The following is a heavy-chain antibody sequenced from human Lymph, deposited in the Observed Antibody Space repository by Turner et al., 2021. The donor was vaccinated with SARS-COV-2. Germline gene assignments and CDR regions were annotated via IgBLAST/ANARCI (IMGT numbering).Heavy chain of an antibody. D-gene: IGHD3-3*01. CDR3: ARREWGGSLGHIDY. CDR2: SYPGDSDT. Sequence: EVQLVKSGAEVKQPGEYLKISCKVSGYSFTNYWIGWVRQMPGKGLEWMWISYPGDSDTRYSPSFQGQVTISADKSISTVYLQWSSLKASDTAMYYCARREWGGSLGHIDYWGQGTLVTVSS. V-gene: IGHV5-51*01. J-gene: IGHJ4*02. CDR1: GYSFTNYW.